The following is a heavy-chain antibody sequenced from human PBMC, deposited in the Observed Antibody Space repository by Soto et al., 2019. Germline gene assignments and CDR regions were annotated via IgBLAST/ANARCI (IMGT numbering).Heavy chain of an antibody. CDR3: ARLNYNILTGDRGSWFDP. V-gene: IGHV5-51*01. D-gene: IGHD3-9*01. CDR2: IYPGDSDT. J-gene: IGHJ5*02. Sequence: GESLKISCKGSGYTFTNYWIGWVRQMPGKGLEWMGIIYPGDSDTRYSPSFQGQVTISADKSISTAYLQWSSLKASDTAMYYCARLNYNILTGDRGSWFDPWGQGTLVTVSS. CDR1: GYTFTNYW.